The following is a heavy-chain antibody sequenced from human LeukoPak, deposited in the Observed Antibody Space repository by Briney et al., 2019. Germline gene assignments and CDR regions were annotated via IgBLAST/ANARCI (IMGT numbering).Heavy chain of an antibody. CDR1: GGSISSYY. D-gene: IGHD2-15*01. CDR3: ATTTDIDYSDAFDI. J-gene: IGHJ3*02. CDR2: IYYSGST. V-gene: IGHV4-59*01. Sequence: PSETLSLTCTVSGGSISSYYWSWIRQPPGKGLEWIGYIYYSGSTNYNPSLKSRVTISVDTSKNQFSLKLSSVTAADTAVYYCATTTDIDYSDAFDIWGQGTMVTVSS.